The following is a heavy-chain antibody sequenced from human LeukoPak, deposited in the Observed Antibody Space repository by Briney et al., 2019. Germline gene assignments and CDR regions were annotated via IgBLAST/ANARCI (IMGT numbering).Heavy chain of an antibody. CDR3: ARNLVLWRTEHYLGY. V-gene: IGHV1-2*02. Sequence: ASVKVSCKASGYTFTGYYMHWVRQAPGQGLEWMGWINPNSGGTNYAQKFQGRVTMTRDTSISTAYMELSRLRSDDTAVYYCARNLVLWRTEHYLGYWGQGTLVTVSS. J-gene: IGHJ4*02. D-gene: IGHD2-8*01. CDR1: GYTFTGYY. CDR2: INPNSGGT.